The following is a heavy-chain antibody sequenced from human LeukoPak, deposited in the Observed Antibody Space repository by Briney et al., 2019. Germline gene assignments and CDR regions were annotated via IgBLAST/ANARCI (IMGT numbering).Heavy chain of an antibody. V-gene: IGHV1-46*01. CDR3: ARDRMGITMIVVVTAGAFDI. CDR2: INPSGGST. J-gene: IGHJ3*02. D-gene: IGHD3-22*01. Sequence: ASVKVSCKASGYTFTSYYMHWVRQAPGQGLEWMGIINPSGGSTSYAQKFQGRVTITADESTSTAHMELSSLRSEDTAVYYCARDRMGITMIVVVTAGAFDIWGQGTMVTVSS. CDR1: GYTFTSYY.